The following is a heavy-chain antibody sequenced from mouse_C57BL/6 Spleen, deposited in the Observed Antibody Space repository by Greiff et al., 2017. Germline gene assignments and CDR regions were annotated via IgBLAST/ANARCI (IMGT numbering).Heavy chain of an antibody. V-gene: IGHV1-80*01. Sequence: VQLQQSGAELVKPGASVKISCKASGYAFSSYWMNWVKQRPGKGLEWIGQIYPGDGDTNYNGKFKGKATLTADNSSSTAYMQLSSLTSEDSAVYFCARSAAQATLAMDYWGQGTSVTVSS. J-gene: IGHJ4*01. CDR2: IYPGDGDT. CDR3: ARSAAQATLAMDY. D-gene: IGHD3-2*02. CDR1: GYAFSSYW.